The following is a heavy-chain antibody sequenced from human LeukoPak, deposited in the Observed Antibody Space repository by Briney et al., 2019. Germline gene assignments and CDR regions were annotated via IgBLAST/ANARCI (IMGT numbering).Heavy chain of an antibody. CDR1: GYTFTSYD. Sequence: ASVTVSCKASGYTFTSYDINWVRQATGQGLEGMGWMNPNSGNTGYAQKFQGRVTMTRNTSISTAYMELSSLRSEDTAVYYCARVLRYFDFDYWGQGTLVTVSS. D-gene: IGHD3-9*01. CDR3: ARVLRYFDFDY. J-gene: IGHJ4*02. V-gene: IGHV1-8*01. CDR2: MNPNSGNT.